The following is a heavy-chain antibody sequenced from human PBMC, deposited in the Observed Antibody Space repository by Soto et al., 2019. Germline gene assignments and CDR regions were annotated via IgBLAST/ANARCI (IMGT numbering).Heavy chain of an antibody. D-gene: IGHD1-1*01. V-gene: IGHV3-48*03. CDR3: ARGLGDNVGKLAYYYGLDV. CDR2: ISRDGGTT. J-gene: IGHJ6*02. CDR1: GFSFNSYD. Sequence: GGSLRLSCAASGFSFNSYDMNWVRQVPGKGLAWVSYISRDGGTTYYANSVKGRFTISRDSAKSSLYLQMNSLRAEDTAVYYCARGLGDNVGKLAYYYGLDVWGRGTMVTVSS.